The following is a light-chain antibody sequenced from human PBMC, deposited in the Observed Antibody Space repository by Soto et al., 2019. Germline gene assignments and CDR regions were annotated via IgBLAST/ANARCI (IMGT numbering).Light chain of an antibody. CDR3: SSYTTSSTYV. Sequence: QSVLTQPASVSGSPGQSITISCTGTSSDVGGYNYVSWYQQHPGKAPKLMIYEVSKRPSGVSNRFSGSKSDNTASLTISGLQAEDEADYYCSSYTTSSTYVFGTGTKVT. V-gene: IGLV2-14*01. CDR2: EVS. CDR1: SSDVGGYNY. J-gene: IGLJ1*01.